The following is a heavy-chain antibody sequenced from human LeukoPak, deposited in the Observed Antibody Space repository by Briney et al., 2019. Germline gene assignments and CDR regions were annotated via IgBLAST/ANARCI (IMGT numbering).Heavy chain of an antibody. CDR1: GYTFTSYG. J-gene: IGHJ3*02. V-gene: IGHV1-18*01. CDR2: ISAYNGNT. D-gene: IGHD6-13*01. CDR3: ASFIIAAAEYPDAFDI. Sequence: ASVKVSCKASGYTFTSYGISWVRQAPGQGLEWMGWISAYNGNTNYAQKLQGRVTMTTDTSTSTAYMELRSLRSDDTAVYYCASFIIAAAEYPDAFDIWGQGTMVTVSS.